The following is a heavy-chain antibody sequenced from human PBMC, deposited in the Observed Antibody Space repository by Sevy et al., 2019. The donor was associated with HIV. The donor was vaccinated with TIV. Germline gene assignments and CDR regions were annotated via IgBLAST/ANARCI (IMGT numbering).Heavy chain of an antibody. CDR2: FDPEDGET. V-gene: IGHV1-24*01. Sequence: ASVKVSCKVSGSTLTRLAIHWVRQAPGNGPEWMGSFDPEDGETIYSQKFQGRVTMTEDTSTDTGYMELSSLRSEDTAVYYCARDIDYYDSSGYYYSGFDYWGQGTLVTVSS. J-gene: IGHJ4*02. CDR3: ARDIDYYDSSGYYYSGFDY. CDR1: GSTLTRLA. D-gene: IGHD3-22*01.